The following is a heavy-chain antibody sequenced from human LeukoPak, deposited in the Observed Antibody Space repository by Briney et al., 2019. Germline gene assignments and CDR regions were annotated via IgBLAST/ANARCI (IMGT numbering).Heavy chain of an antibody. J-gene: IGHJ4*02. V-gene: IGHV1-69*04. CDR3: AREACREVGLMWPRLGGQDCRYDH. CDR1: GDTFSSYA. Sequence: SVTVSFKASGDTFSSYAINWVRQAPGQGPEWMGRITPFLGIANYPQKFQGRVTFTADESTTTVSMELSSLRSEDTAVYYCAREACREVGLMWPRLGGQDCRYDHWGQGTLVTVSS. CDR2: ITPFLGIA. D-gene: IGHD3-16*01.